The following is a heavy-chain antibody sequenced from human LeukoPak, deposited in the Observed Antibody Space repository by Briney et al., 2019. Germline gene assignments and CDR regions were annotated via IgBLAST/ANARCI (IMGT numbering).Heavy chain of an antibody. V-gene: IGHV3-53*01. Sequence: GGSLRLSCAASGFTFSSYSMNWVRQAPGKGLEWVSVIYSGGSTYYADSVKGRFTISRDNSKNTLYLQMNSLRAEDTAVYYCARGRRGYSGYDYKATPGEYFQHWGQGTLVTVSS. CDR2: IYSGGST. CDR1: GFTFSSYS. CDR3: ARGRRGYSGYDYKATPGEYFQH. J-gene: IGHJ1*01. D-gene: IGHD5-12*01.